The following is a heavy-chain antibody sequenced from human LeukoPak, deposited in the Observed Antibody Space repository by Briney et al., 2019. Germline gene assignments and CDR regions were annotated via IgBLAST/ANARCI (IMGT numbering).Heavy chain of an antibody. CDR1: GFTFSNHA. CDR2: ISGGGGPT. Sequence: PGGSLRLSRAASGFTFSNHAMSWVRQAPGKGLEWVSAISGGGGPTFYADSVKGRFTISRDNSKNTLYLQMDSLRAEDAAVYFCAKNSGYSWQYFFDYWGQGTLVTVSS. D-gene: IGHD6-25*01. J-gene: IGHJ4*02. CDR3: AKNSGYSWQYFFDY. V-gene: IGHV3-23*01.